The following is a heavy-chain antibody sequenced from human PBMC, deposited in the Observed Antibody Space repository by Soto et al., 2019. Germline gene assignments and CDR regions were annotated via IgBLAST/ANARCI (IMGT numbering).Heavy chain of an antibody. CDR2: ISSSSSTI. Sequence: GGSLRLSCAASGFTFSSYSMNWVRQAPGKGLEWVSYISSSSSTIYYADSVKGRFTISRDNAKNSLYLQMNSLRDEDTAVYYCARDAHDLWSGDFDYWGQGTLVTVSS. CDR1: GFTFSSYS. V-gene: IGHV3-48*02. D-gene: IGHD3-10*01. CDR3: ARDAHDLWSGDFDY. J-gene: IGHJ4*02.